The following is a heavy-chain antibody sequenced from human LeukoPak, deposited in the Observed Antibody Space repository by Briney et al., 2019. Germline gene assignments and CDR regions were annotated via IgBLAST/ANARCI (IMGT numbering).Heavy chain of an antibody. CDR1: GFTFSSYG. D-gene: IGHD3-22*01. V-gene: IGHV3-30*19. CDR2: IWYDGSNK. CDR3: ARGLYSGFTSINSGSGRIGH. J-gene: IGHJ4*02. Sequence: PGGSLRLSCAASGFTFSSYGMHWVRQAPGKGLEWVAVIWYDGSNKYYADSVKGRFTISRDSSKNTLYLQMNSLRTDDTAVYYCARGLYSGFTSINSGSGRIGHWGQGTLVIVSS.